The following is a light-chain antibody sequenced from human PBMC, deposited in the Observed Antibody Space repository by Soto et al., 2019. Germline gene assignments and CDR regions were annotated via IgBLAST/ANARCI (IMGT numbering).Light chain of an antibody. CDR3: QQYSGYSRT. J-gene: IGKJ1*01. V-gene: IGKV1-5*03. Sequence: DIQMTQSPSSLSASVGDRVTITCRASQSLNRWLAWYQQQPGKAPKLLIYEASSLESGVPSRFSGRGSGTEFTLTISSLQPDYFATYYCQQYSGYSRTFGQGTKVEI. CDR2: EAS. CDR1: QSLNRW.